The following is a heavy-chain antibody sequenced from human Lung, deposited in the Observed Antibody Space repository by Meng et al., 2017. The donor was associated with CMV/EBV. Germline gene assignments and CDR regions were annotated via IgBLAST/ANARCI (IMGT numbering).Heavy chain of an antibody. Sequence: GWVRQGPGQWLEWIGRNIPILGIANYAQKFQGRVTITADKSTSTAYMELSSLRSEDLAVYYCARGMDIVLVPAAGTHYYYSYGMDVWGQGTTVTVSS. CDR2: NIPILGIA. V-gene: IGHV1-69*04. D-gene: IGHD2-2*03. J-gene: IGHJ6*02. CDR3: ARGMDIVLVPAAGTHYYYSYGMDV.